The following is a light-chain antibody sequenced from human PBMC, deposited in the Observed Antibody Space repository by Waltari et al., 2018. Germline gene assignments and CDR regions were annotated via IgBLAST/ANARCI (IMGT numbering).Light chain of an antibody. J-gene: IGLJ2*01. CDR2: EVS. CDR3: CSYAGSSFVV. V-gene: IGLV2-23*02. CDR1: SSDVGSYNL. Sequence: QSALTQPASVSGSPGQSITISCTGTSSDVGSYNLVSCYQPHPGKAPKRMIYEVSKRPSGVSKRFSGSKSGNTASLTISGLQAEDEADYYCCSYAGSSFVVFGGGTKLTVL.